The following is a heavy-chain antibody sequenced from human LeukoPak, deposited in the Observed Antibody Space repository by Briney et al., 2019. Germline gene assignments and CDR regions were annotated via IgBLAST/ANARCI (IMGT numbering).Heavy chain of an antibody. D-gene: IGHD2-15*01. Sequence: PGGSLRLSCAASGLTFSSYGMHWVRQAPGKGLEWVAFIRYDGSNKYYADSVKGRFTISRDNSKNTLYLQMSSLRAEDTAVYYCAKDLEVPGTETLSSDYWGQGTLVTVSS. CDR2: IRYDGSNK. CDR1: GLTFSSYG. V-gene: IGHV3-30*02. J-gene: IGHJ4*02. CDR3: AKDLEVPGTETLSSDY.